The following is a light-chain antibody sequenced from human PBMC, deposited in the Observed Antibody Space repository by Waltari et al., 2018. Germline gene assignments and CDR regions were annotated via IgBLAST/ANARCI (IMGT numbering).Light chain of an antibody. CDR2: NTF. CDR3: QHNVRLPVT. Sequence: EIVLTQSPGTLSLSPGERATLSCRASQSVGRSLVWYQQKPGQAPRLVIYNTFTRATGIPDRFSGSGSGTDFSLTISRLAPEDFAVYYCQHNVRLPVTFGQGTKVEIK. J-gene: IGKJ1*01. CDR1: QSVGRS. V-gene: IGKV3-20*01.